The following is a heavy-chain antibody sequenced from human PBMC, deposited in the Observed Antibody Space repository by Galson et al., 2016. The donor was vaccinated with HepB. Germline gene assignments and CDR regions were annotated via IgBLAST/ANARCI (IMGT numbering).Heavy chain of an antibody. CDR1: GFSFSNSG. CDR2: ITRSGDAT. J-gene: IGHJ5*02. Sequence: SLRLSCAAPGFSFSNSGMSWVRQAPGRGLEWVSGITRSGDATHYADFVKGRFTISRDNAKNSVFLQMNSLTAEDTAVYYCVRDLGYGATNHWGQGTLVTVSS. CDR3: VRDLGYGATNH. D-gene: IGHD1-26*01. V-gene: IGHV3-23*01.